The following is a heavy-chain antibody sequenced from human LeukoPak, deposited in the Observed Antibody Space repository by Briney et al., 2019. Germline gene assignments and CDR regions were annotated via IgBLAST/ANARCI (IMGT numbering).Heavy chain of an antibody. CDR2: INPSGGST. V-gene: IGHV1-46*01. CDR1: GYTFTSYY. CDR3: ARSCSSTSCYREDYYGMDV. D-gene: IGHD2-2*01. Sequence: GASVKVSCKASGYTFTSYYMHWVRQAPGQGLEWMGIINPSGGSTSYAQKFQGRVTMTRDTSTSTVYMELSSLRSEDTAVYYCARSCSSTSCYREDYYGMDVWGKGTTVTVSS. J-gene: IGHJ6*04.